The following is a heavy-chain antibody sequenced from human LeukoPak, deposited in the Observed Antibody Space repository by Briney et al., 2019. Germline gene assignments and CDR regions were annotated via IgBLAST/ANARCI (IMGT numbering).Heavy chain of an antibody. V-gene: IGHV3-7*01. Sequence: GGSLRLSCAASGFTFSSYWMSWVRQAPGKGLEWVANIKQDGSEKYYVDSVKGRFTISRDNAKNSLYLQMNSLRAEDTAAYYCARERFLEWSYYGMDVWGQGTTVTVSS. CDR1: GFTFSSYW. D-gene: IGHD3-3*01. CDR2: IKQDGSEK. J-gene: IGHJ6*02. CDR3: ARERFLEWSYYGMDV.